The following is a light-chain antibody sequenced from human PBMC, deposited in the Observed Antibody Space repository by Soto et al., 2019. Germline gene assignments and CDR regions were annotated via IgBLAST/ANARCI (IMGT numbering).Light chain of an antibody. V-gene: IGKV3-15*01. CDR3: QQYNNWWT. J-gene: IGKJ1*01. Sequence: EIVMTQSPATLSVSPGERATLSCRASQSVSNNLAWYQKKPGQPPRLLIYGASTRATAIPARFSGSGSGTEFTLTISSLQSEDFAVYYCQQYNNWWTFGQGTKVEIK. CDR2: GAS. CDR1: QSVSNN.